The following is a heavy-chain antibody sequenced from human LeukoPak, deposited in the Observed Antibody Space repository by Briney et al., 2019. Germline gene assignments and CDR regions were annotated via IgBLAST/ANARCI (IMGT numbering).Heavy chain of an antibody. Sequence: SETLSVTCTVSGGSISSYYWSWIRQPPGKGLEWIGYIYYSGSTNYNPSLKSRVTISVDTSKNQFSLKLSSVTAADTAVYYCARLGYDYVWGSYRPAEYLQHWGQGTLVTVSS. CDR1: GGSISSYY. CDR2: IYYSGST. J-gene: IGHJ1*01. CDR3: ARLGYDYVWGSYRPAEYLQH. V-gene: IGHV4-59*01. D-gene: IGHD3-16*02.